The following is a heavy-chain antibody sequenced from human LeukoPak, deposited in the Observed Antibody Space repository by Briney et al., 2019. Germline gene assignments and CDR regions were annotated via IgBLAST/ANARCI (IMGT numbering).Heavy chain of an antibody. CDR2: TYYRSKWYN. CDR1: GDSVSSNSAA. Sequence: SQTLSLTCAISGDSVSSNSAAWNWIRQSPSRGLEWLGRTYYRSKWYNDYAVSVKSRITINPDTSKNQFSLQLNSVTPEDTAVYYCARLYYDSSGYYSGKWYFDLWGRGTLVTVSS. CDR3: ARLYYDSSGYYSGKWYFDL. J-gene: IGHJ2*01. D-gene: IGHD3-22*01. V-gene: IGHV6-1*01.